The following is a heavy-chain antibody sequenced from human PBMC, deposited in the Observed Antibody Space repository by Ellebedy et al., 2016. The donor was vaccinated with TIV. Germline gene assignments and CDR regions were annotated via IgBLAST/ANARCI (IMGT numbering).Heavy chain of an antibody. J-gene: IGHJ5*02. CDR2: MNPKSGDT. V-gene: IGHV1-8*02. Sequence: AASVKVSCKTSGGIFSTYAITWVRQAPGQGPEWMGWMNPKSGDTNYAQKFQGRVTMTRNTSITTAYMELSSLRSDDTAVYYCARGKLRFLESLGDWFDPWGQGTLVTVSS. CDR3: ARGKLRFLESLGDWFDP. D-gene: IGHD3-3*01. CDR1: GGIFSTYA.